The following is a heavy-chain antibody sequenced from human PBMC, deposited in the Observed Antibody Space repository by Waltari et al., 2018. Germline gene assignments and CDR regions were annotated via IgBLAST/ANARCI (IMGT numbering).Heavy chain of an antibody. CDR2: INSDGSST. Sequence: ELQLVESGGGLVQPGGSLRLSCAASGFTFSYYWMHWVRQAPGKGLVWVSRINSDGSSTTYADSVEGRLTISRDNAKSTLYLQMNSLRAEDTAVYYCARGDSGSGTYYSDYWGQGTLVTVSS. V-gene: IGHV3-74*01. D-gene: IGHD3-10*01. CDR1: GFTFSYYW. CDR3: ARGDSGSGTYYSDY. J-gene: IGHJ4*02.